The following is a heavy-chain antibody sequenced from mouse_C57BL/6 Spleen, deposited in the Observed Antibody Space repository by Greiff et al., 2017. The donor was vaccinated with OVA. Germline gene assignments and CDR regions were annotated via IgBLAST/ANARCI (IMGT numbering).Heavy chain of an antibody. CDR1: GFNIKDYY. Sequence: VQLKQSGAELVRPGASVKLSCTASGFNIKDYYMHWVKQRPEQGLEWIGRIDPEDGDTEYAPKFQGKATMTADTSSNTAYLQLSSLTSEDTAVYYCTRDYYGSSSWFAYWGQGTLVTVSA. D-gene: IGHD1-1*01. CDR3: TRDYYGSSSWFAY. V-gene: IGHV14-1*01. CDR2: IDPEDGDT. J-gene: IGHJ3*01.